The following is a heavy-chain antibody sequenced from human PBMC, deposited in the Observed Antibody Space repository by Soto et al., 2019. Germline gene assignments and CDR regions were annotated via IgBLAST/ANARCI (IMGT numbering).Heavy chain of an antibody. V-gene: IGHV1-69*01. J-gene: IGHJ6*02. CDR3: AAEHGFGKLSVV. CDR1: GDTFKNCV. CDR2: IIPLCGTT. Sequence: QVQVVQSGVEVRRPGSSVKVSCKASGDTFKNCVITWVRQAPGQGLEWMGGIIPLCGTTDFAQRFQGRLTIKTDASTTTPYMELSRLRSDATATYYFAAEHGFGKLSVVWGQVTTVIVSS. D-gene: IGHD3-10*01.